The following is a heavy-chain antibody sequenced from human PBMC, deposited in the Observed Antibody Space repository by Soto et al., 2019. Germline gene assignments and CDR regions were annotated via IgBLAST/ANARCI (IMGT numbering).Heavy chain of an antibody. D-gene: IGHD3-3*01. Sequence: EVQLLESGGGLVQPGGSRRLSCAGSGFTFSSYAMSWVRLAPGKGLEWVSGIDPSGGNTYYADSVKGRFTISRDNSKNTLYLQMNSLRAADTAVYYCAKDGDFWSGFYPYFDYWGQGTLLTVSS. CDR3: AKDGDFWSGFYPYFDY. CDR1: GFTFSSYA. CDR2: IDPSGGNT. V-gene: IGHV3-23*01. J-gene: IGHJ4*02.